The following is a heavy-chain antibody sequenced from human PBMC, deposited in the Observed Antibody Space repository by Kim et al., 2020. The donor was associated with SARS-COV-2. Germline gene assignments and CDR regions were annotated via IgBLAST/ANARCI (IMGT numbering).Heavy chain of an antibody. CDR3: ARARGVYYYYGMDV. CDR1: GGSISSYY. CDR2: IYYSGST. Sequence: SETLSLTCTVSGGSISSYYWSWIRQPPGKGLEWIGYIYYSGSTNYNPSLKSRVTISVDTSKNQFSLKLSSVTAADTAVYYCARARGVYYYYGMDVWGQGTTVTVSS. V-gene: IGHV4-59*01. D-gene: IGHD3-3*01. J-gene: IGHJ6*02.